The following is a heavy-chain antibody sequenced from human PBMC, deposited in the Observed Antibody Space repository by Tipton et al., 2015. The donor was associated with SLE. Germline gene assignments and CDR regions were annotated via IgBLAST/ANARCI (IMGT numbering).Heavy chain of an antibody. D-gene: IGHD4-17*01. CDR2: IWHDGSKT. V-gene: IGHV3-33*01. J-gene: IGHJ4*02. CDR1: GFTFDKYA. Sequence: SLRLSCVASGFTFDKYALHWVRLAPGKGREWLAVIWHDGSKTDYADSVKGRFSISRDNSKDTVYLQISGLRVDDTAVYYCGRDDYGTLDYWGQGTLVTVSS. CDR3: GRDDYGTLDY.